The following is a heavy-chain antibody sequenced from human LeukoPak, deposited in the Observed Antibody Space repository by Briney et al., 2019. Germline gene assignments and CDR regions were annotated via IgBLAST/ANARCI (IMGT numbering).Heavy chain of an antibody. CDR3: AKDPVLYYYDSSGFKPGYFDY. CDR2: ISWNSGSI. CDR1: GFTFDDYA. D-gene: IGHD3-22*01. J-gene: IGHJ4*02. Sequence: PGGSLRLSCAASGFTFDDYAMHWVRQAPGKGLEWVSGISWNSGSIGYADSVKGRFTISRDNAKNSLYLQMNSLRAEDTALYYCAKDPVLYYYDSSGFKPGYFDYWGQGTLVTVSS. V-gene: IGHV3-9*01.